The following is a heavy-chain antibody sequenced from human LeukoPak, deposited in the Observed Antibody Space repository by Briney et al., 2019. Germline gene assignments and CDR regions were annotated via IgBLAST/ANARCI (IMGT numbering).Heavy chain of an antibody. J-gene: IGHJ4*02. CDR2: LSGGRDVI. Sequence: GGSLRLSCAASGFTFNSYGMHWVRQAPGKGLEWVSYLSGGRDVIYYAESVRGRFTTSRDNAKNLLYLQMNSLRDEDTAVYYCARDFRYQDSSGYYSFDYWGQGTLVTVSS. D-gene: IGHD3-22*01. CDR1: GFTFNSYG. V-gene: IGHV3-48*02. CDR3: ARDFRYQDSSGYYSFDY.